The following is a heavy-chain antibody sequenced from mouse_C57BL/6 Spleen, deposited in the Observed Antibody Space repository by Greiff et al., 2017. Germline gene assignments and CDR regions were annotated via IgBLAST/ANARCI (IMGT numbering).Heavy chain of an antibody. Sequence: QVQLQQPGTELVKPGASVKLSCKASGYTFTSYWMHWVKQRPGQGLEWIGNINPSNGGTNYNEKFKSKATLTVDKSSSTAYMQLSSLTSEDSAVYYCAGEAIYYGNSYYFDYWGQGTTLTVSS. D-gene: IGHD2-1*01. CDR1: GYTFTSYW. CDR3: AGEAIYYGNSYYFDY. V-gene: IGHV1-53*01. CDR2: INPSNGGT. J-gene: IGHJ2*01.